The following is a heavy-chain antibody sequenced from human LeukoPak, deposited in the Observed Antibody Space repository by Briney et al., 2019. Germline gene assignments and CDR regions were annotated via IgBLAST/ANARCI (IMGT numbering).Heavy chain of an antibody. CDR2: IIPIFGTA. J-gene: IGHJ5*02. Sequence: GASVKVSCRASGGTFSSYAISWVRQAPGQGLEWMGGIIPIFGTANYAQKFQGRVTITTDESTSTAYMELSSLRSEDTAVYYCAMGIAARRFSDGWFDPWGQGTLVTVSS. V-gene: IGHV1-69*05. D-gene: IGHD6-6*01. CDR1: GGTFSSYA. CDR3: AMGIAARRFSDGWFDP.